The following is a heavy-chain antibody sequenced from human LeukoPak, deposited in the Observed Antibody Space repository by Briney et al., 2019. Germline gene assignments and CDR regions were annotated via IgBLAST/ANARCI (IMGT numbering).Heavy chain of an antibody. Sequence: GSLRLSCAASGFTFSSYAMSWVRQAPGKGLEWVSAISGSGGSTYYADSVKGRFTISRDNSKNTLYLQMNSLRAEDTAVYYCAKGDPGYSSSWYLGGKDYWGQGTLVTVSS. CDR3: AKGDPGYSSSWYLGGKDY. CDR1: GFTFSSYA. J-gene: IGHJ4*02. D-gene: IGHD6-13*01. V-gene: IGHV3-23*01. CDR2: ISGSGGST.